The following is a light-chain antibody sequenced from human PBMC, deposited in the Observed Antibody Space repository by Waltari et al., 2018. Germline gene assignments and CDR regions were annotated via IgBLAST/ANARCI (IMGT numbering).Light chain of an antibody. V-gene: IGKV4-1*01. CDR2: WAS. Sequence: DIVINQSPESLAVSLGERATINCKTSESVLYSSNNKNHLAWYQQKPGQPPKLLLYWASTRKSGVPERFSGSGSETDFTLTVTSLQAEDVAVYYCQHYYNTPLTFGGGTKVEIK. CDR3: QHYYNTPLT. J-gene: IGKJ4*01. CDR1: ESVLYSSNNKNH.